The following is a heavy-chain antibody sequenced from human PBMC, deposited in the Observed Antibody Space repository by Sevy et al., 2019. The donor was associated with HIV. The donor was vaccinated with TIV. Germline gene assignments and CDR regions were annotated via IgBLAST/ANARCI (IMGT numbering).Heavy chain of an antibody. CDR2: INQDESEQ. Sequence: GGCLRLSCAASGFTFSTYWMSWVRQTPGKGLEWVANINQDESEQHYVDSVKGRFTISRDNAKNSLYLQMDSLRAEDTAVYYCARDRGSSRLFDYWGQGTLVTVSS. D-gene: IGHD1-26*01. J-gene: IGHJ4*02. V-gene: IGHV3-7*01. CDR3: ARDRGSSRLFDY. CDR1: GFTFSTYW.